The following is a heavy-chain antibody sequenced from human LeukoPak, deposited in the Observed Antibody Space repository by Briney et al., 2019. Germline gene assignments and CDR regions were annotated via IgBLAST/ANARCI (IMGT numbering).Heavy chain of an antibody. D-gene: IGHD6-19*01. CDR3: ARVPGWAGPRLYYYYGMDV. CDR2: INTNTGNP. V-gene: IGHV7-4-1*02. J-gene: IGHJ6*02. Sequence: ASVKVSCKASGYTFTSYAMNWVRQAPGQGLEWMGWINTNTGNPTYAQGFTGRFVFSLDTSVSTAYLQISSLKAEDTAVYYCARVPGWAGPRLYYYYGMDVWGQGTRVTVSS. CDR1: GYTFTSYA.